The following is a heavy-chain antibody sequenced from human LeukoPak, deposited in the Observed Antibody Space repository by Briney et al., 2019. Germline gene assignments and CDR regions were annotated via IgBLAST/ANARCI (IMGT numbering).Heavy chain of an antibody. Sequence: QSGGSLRLSCAASGFTFSSYAMSWVRQAPGKGLEWVSAISGSGGSTYYADSVKGRFTISRDNSKNTLYLQMNSLRAEDTAVYYCAKEGSYYGSGSYYNDFDYWGQGTLVTVSS. V-gene: IGHV3-23*01. CDR3: AKEGSYYGSGSYYNDFDY. D-gene: IGHD3-10*01. CDR2: ISGSGGST. CDR1: GFTFSSYA. J-gene: IGHJ4*02.